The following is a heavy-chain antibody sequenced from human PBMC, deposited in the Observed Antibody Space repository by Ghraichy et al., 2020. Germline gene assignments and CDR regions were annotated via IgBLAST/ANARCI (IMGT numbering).Heavy chain of an antibody. J-gene: IGHJ5*02. CDR3: ARWVPGTPNWFDP. Sequence: GGSLRLSCAGFGFTFSAFDLSWVRQAPGEGLEWVSAIRGSGGTTYYADSVKGRFTISRDNSRNTLYLQMSSLRVDDTAVYYCARWVPGTPNWFDPWGQGTLVTVSS. CDR2: IRGSGGTT. V-gene: IGHV3-23*01. D-gene: IGHD1-1*01. CDR1: GFTFSAFD.